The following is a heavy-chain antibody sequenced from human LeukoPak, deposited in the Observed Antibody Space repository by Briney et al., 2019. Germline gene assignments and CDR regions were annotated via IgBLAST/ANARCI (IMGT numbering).Heavy chain of an antibody. J-gene: IGHJ4*02. CDR3: ARDVGRLRYYFDY. Sequence: SETLSLTCTVSGGSISSYYWNWIRQPPGKGLEWIWYIYYGGSTNYNPSLKRRVTISVDTSKNQFSMRLRSMTAADTAVYYCARDVGRLRYYFDYWGQGTLVTVSS. V-gene: IGHV4-59*01. CDR2: IYYGGST. D-gene: IGHD1-26*01. CDR1: GGSISSYY.